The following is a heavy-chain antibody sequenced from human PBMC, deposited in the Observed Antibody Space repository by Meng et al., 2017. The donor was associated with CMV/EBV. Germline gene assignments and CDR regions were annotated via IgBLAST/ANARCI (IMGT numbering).Heavy chain of an antibody. J-gene: IGHJ6*02. V-gene: IGHV4-59*01. CDR2: IYYSGST. D-gene: IGHD1-1*01. Sequence: SETLSLTCTVSGGSISSYYWSWIRQPPGKGLEWIGYIYYSGSTNYNPSLKSRVTISVDTSKNQFSLKLSSVTAADTAVHYCARELEPSYGMDVWGQGTTVTVSS. CDR1: GGSISSYY. CDR3: ARELEPSYGMDV.